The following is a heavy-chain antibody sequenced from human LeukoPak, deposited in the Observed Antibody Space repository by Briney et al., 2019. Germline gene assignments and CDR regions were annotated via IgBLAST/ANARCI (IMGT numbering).Heavy chain of an antibody. CDR2: ISYDGSNK. V-gene: IGHV3-30-3*01. CDR3: ARPRAPSRSGYNGYVFDY. J-gene: IGHJ4*02. D-gene: IGHD3-22*01. CDR1: GFTFSSYA. Sequence: PGRSLRLSCAASGFTFSSYAMHWVRQAPGKGLEWVAVISYDGSNKYYADSVKGRFTISRDNSKNTLYLQMNSLRAEDTAVYYCARPRAPSRSGYNGYVFDYWGQGTLVTVSS.